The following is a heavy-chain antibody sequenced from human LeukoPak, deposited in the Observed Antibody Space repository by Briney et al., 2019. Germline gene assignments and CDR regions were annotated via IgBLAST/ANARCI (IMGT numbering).Heavy chain of an antibody. CDR3: AKGENYYDSSGYYFAY. CDR1: GFTLSSYG. CDR2: IWYDGSNK. V-gene: IGHV3-33*06. J-gene: IGHJ4*02. Sequence: GGSRRLPLPRPGFTLSSYGRHGVARAPGKGREGGAVIWYDGSNKYYADSVKGRFTISRDNSKNTLYLQMNSLRAEDTAVYYCAKGENYYDSSGYYFAYWGQGTLVTVSS. D-gene: IGHD3-22*01.